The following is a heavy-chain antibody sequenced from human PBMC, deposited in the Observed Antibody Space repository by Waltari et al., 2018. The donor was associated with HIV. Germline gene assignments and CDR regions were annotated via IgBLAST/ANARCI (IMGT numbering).Heavy chain of an antibody. Sequence: QLQLQQTVPGLVTPSETLSLTCTVSGGSTSSSSYYWGLTRQPPGKGLEWIGSIYYSGSTYYNPSLKSRVTISVDTSKNQFSLKLSSVTAADTAVYYCARLRGSVAGLPGGFYFDYWGQGTLVTVSS. V-gene: IGHV4-39*01. CDR2: IYYSGST. J-gene: IGHJ4*02. CDR1: GGSTSSSSYY. D-gene: IGHD6-19*01. CDR3: ARLRGSVAGLPGGFYFDY.